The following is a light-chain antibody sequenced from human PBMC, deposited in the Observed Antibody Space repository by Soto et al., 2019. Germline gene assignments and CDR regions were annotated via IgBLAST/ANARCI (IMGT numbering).Light chain of an antibody. J-gene: IGKJ4*01. CDR2: GAS. CDR1: QSVNSDY. CDR3: QQYGSSLIT. Sequence: EIVLTPSPGTLSLSPGERATLSCRASQSVNSDYLAWYQQKPGQAPRLLIYGASSRATGIPDRFSGSGSATDFTLTISRLEPEYFAVYYCQQYGSSLITFGGGTKVEIK. V-gene: IGKV3-20*01.